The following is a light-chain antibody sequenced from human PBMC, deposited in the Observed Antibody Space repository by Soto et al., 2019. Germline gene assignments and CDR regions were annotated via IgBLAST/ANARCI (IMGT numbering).Light chain of an antibody. Sequence: EIVLTHSPGTLSLSPWEIATLSCRASQSVSSNYLAWYEQKPARAPRLLIYDASNRATGIPARFSGSVSATDFTLTISSLEPEDFAVYYCQQRSSWITFGRGTRLEIK. V-gene: IGKV3D-20*02. CDR1: QSVSSNY. J-gene: IGKJ5*01. CDR2: DAS. CDR3: QQRSSWIT.